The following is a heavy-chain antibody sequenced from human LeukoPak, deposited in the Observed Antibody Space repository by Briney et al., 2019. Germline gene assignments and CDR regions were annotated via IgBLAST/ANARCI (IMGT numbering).Heavy chain of an antibody. CDR3: ARRYCSSTSCTMDV. Sequence: PGGPLRLSCAASEFTFNSYDMNWVRQAPGKGLEGVSYFSNGGSRTYYAGSVKGRFTISRDNTKNSLYLQMNSLRAEDTAIYYCARRYCSSTSCTMDVWGKGTTVTVSS. J-gene: IGHJ6*04. CDR1: EFTFNSYD. V-gene: IGHV3-48*03. D-gene: IGHD2-2*01. CDR2: FSNGGSRT.